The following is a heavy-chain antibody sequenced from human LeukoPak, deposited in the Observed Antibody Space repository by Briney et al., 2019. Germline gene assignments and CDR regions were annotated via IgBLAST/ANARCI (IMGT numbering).Heavy chain of an antibody. J-gene: IGHJ5*02. CDR1: GYTFTSYD. CDR2: MNPNSGNT. CDR3: ASIAARRAVGFDP. Sequence: GASVKVSCKASGYTFTSYDINWVRQATGQGLEWMGWMNPNSGNTGYAQKFQGRVTMTRNTSISTAYMELSSLRSEDTAVYYCASIAARRAVGFDPWGQGTLVTVSS. V-gene: IGHV1-8*01. D-gene: IGHD6-6*01.